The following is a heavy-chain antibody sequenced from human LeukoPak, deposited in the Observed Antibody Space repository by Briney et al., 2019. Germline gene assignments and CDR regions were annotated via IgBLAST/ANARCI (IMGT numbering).Heavy chain of an antibody. CDR1: GFTFDDYA. CDR2: ISWNSGSI. Sequence: GGSLRLSCAASGFTFDDYAMHWVRQAPGKGLEWVSGISWNSGSIGYADSVKGRFTISRDNAKNSLYLQMNSLRAEDMALYYCAKDLNDGSGSYIDAFDIWGQGTMVTVSS. D-gene: IGHD3-10*01. J-gene: IGHJ3*02. CDR3: AKDLNDGSGSYIDAFDI. V-gene: IGHV3-9*03.